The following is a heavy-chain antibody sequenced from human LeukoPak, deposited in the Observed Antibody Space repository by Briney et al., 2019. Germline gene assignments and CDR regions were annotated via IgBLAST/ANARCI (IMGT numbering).Heavy chain of an antibody. J-gene: IGHJ6*03. CDR3: ARARVERYFEWSHHYYYYMDV. CDR1: GYTFTNYG. Sequence: GASVTVSFKASGYTFTNYGISWVRQAPGQGLEWMGWISVYNGNTNYAQKLQGRVTMTTDTSTSTAYMELRSLRSDDTAVYYCARARVERYFEWSHHYYYYMDVWGKGTTVTISS. CDR2: ISVYNGNT. D-gene: IGHD3-9*01. V-gene: IGHV1-18*01.